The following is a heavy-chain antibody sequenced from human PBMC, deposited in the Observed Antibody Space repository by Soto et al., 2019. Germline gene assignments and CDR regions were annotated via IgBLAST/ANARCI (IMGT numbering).Heavy chain of an antibody. CDR3: AREVISPATSDAFDI. Sequence: QVQLQESGPGLVKPSQTLSVTCTVSGGSLSIDNFFWSWVRQHPETGLEWVGYIYHTGAAYYNPSLKSRLTISLDTSKNRFSLSLISVTAADTAVYYCAREVISPATSDAFDIWGQGTMVTVSS. V-gene: IGHV4-31*03. CDR1: GGSLSIDNFF. J-gene: IGHJ3*02. D-gene: IGHD1-26*01. CDR2: IYHTGAA.